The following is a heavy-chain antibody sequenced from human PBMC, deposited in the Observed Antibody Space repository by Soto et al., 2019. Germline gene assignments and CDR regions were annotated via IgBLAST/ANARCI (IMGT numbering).Heavy chain of an antibody. J-gene: IGHJ4*02. CDR1: GFTFSSYA. D-gene: IGHD6-6*01. CDR2: ISYDGSNK. CDR3: ARDYETLSSIAARPGGVVDY. Sequence: GRSLRLSCAASGFTFSSYAMHWVRQAPGKGLEWVAVISYDGSNKYYADSVKGRFTISRDNSKNTLYLQMNSLRAEDTAVYYCARDYETLSSIAARPGGVVDYWGQGTLVTVSS. V-gene: IGHV3-30-3*01.